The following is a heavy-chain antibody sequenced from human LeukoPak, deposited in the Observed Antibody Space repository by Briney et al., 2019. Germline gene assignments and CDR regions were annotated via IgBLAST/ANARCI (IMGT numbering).Heavy chain of an antibody. CDR3: ARASKEVAATQYFQH. D-gene: IGHD6-19*01. CDR1: GYTFTNYG. V-gene: IGHV1-18*01. CDR2: ISAYNANT. Sequence: ASVKVSCKASGYTFTNYGFSWVRQAPGQGLEWMGWISAYNANTNYAQKLQGRVTMTTDTSTSTACMELRSLTSDDTAVYYCARASKEVAATQYFQHWGQGTLVTVSS. J-gene: IGHJ1*01.